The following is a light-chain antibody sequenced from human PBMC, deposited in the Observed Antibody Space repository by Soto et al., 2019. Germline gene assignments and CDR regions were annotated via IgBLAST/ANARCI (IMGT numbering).Light chain of an antibody. CDR3: QQYNNWPRT. Sequence: EIVMTQSPATLSVSPGERATLSCRASQGVSSNLAWYQQKPGQAPRLLIYGASTRATGLPARFSGSGSGTEFTLTISSLQSEDFAVYYWQQYNNWPRTFGQGTKLEIK. CDR2: GAS. V-gene: IGKV3-15*01. CDR1: QGVSSN. J-gene: IGKJ2*01.